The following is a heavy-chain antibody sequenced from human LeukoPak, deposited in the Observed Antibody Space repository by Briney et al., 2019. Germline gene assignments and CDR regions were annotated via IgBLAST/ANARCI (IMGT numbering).Heavy chain of an antibody. D-gene: IGHD2-15*01. CDR3: ARLLKRYCSGGSCYFDDAFDI. CDR2: IWYDGSSK. J-gene: IGHJ3*02. CDR1: GFTFTSHA. Sequence: GGSLRLSCAASGFTFTSHAMHWVRQAPGKGLERVAVIWYDGSSKYQADSVKGRFTISRDNSKNTLYLQMNSLRAEGTAVYYCARLLKRYCSGGSCYFDDAFDIWGQGTMVTVSS. V-gene: IGHV3-33*01.